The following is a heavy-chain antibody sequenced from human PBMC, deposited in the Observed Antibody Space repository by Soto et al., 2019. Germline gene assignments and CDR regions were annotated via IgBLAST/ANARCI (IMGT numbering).Heavy chain of an antibody. D-gene: IGHD2-21*02. CDR2: ISYDGSNK. Sequence: GALRLSCAAAGFTFSSYAMHWVRQAPGKGLEWVAVISYDGSNKYYADSVKGGFTISRDNSKNTLYLQMNSLRAEDTAVYYCARDGHIAVVTAIQWYFDYWGQGTLVTVSS. V-gene: IGHV3-30-3*01. J-gene: IGHJ4*02. CDR3: ARDGHIAVVTAIQWYFDY. CDR1: GFTFSSYA.